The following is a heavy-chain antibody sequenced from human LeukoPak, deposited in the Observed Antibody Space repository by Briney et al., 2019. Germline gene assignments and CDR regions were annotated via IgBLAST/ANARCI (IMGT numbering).Heavy chain of an antibody. J-gene: IGHJ4*02. D-gene: IGHD3-16*01. Sequence: PGGSLRLSCAACGFTFRNYGMHWVRQAPGKGREGVAVIWNDGSKKLYADCVEGRFTISRDNSKNTLYVQMKSLRAEDTAVYYCAKDSLGGDYWGQGTLVTVSS. CDR3: AKDSLGGDY. CDR2: IWNDGSKK. CDR1: GFTFRNYG. V-gene: IGHV3-33*06.